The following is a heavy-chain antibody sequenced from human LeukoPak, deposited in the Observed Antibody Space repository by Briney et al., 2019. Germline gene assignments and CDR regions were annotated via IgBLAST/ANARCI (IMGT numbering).Heavy chain of an antibody. J-gene: IGHJ4*02. D-gene: IGHD2-21*02. V-gene: IGHV3-66*01. CDR2: IYSGGTT. CDR3: ARVPHTYEYRGSDCHHY. CDR1: GLTVSSNY. Sequence: PGGSLRLSCAASGLTVSSNYMSWVRQAPGKGLEWVSVIYSGGTTYYADSVKGRFMISRDNSKNTLYLQMNRLRAEDTAVYYCARVPHTYEYRGSDCHHYWGQGTLVTVSS.